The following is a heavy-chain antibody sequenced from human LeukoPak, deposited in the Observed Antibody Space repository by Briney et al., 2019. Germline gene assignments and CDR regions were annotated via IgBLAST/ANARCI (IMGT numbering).Heavy chain of an antibody. CDR1: GFTFSSYW. Sequence: GGSLRLSCAASGFTFSSYWVSWVRQAPGKGLEWVSSISSSSSYIYYADSVKGRFTISRDNAKNSLYLQMNSLRAEDTAVYYCARDSGRLRPNWFDPWGQGTLVTVSS. CDR2: ISSSSSYI. D-gene: IGHD5-12*01. J-gene: IGHJ5*02. V-gene: IGHV3-21*01. CDR3: ARDSGRLRPNWFDP.